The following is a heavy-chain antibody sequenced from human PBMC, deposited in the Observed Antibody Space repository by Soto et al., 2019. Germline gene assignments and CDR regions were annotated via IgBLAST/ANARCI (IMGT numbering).Heavy chain of an antibody. CDR2: IYYSGST. Sequence: SETLSLTCTVSGGSVSSGSYYWSWIRQPPGKGLEWIGYIYYSGSTNYNPSLKSRVTISVDTSKNQFSLKLSSVTAADTAVYYCARIVYSSSSGYYYYGMDVWGQGTTVTVSS. CDR1: GGSVSSGSYY. V-gene: IGHV4-61*01. CDR3: ARIVYSSSSGYYYYGMDV. D-gene: IGHD6-6*01. J-gene: IGHJ6*02.